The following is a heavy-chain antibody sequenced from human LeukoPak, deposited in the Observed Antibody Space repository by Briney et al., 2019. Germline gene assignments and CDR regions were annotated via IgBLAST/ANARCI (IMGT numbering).Heavy chain of an antibody. V-gene: IGHV3-9*03. CDR2: ISWNSGSI. CDR1: GFTFDDYA. D-gene: IGHD3-16*01. Sequence: GGSLRLSCAASGFTFDDYAMHWVRQAPGKGLEWVSGISWNSGSIGYADSVKGRFTISRDNAKNSLYLQMNSLRAEDMAVYYCARDFGPWGQGTTVTVSS. J-gene: IGHJ6*02. CDR3: ARDFGP.